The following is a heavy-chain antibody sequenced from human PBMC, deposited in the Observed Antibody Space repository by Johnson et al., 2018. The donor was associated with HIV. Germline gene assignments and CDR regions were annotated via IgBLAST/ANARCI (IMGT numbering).Heavy chain of an antibody. CDR3: ARGAPWSGSDAFDI. CDR2: SYDGSNK. V-gene: IGHV3-33*05. J-gene: IGHJ3*02. D-gene: IGHD3-3*01. Sequence: SYDGSNKYYADSVKGRFTISRDNAKNSLYLQMNSLRAEDTALYYCARGAPWSGSDAFDIWGQGTMVTVSS.